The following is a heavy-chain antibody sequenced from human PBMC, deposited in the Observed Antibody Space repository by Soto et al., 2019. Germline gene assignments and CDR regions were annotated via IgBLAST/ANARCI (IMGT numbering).Heavy chain of an antibody. J-gene: IGHJ4*02. CDR1: GGSISSGDYY. V-gene: IGHV4-30-4*01. Sequence: PSETLSLTCTVSGGSISSGDYYWSWIRQPPGKGLEWLAYIYYSGSTYYNPSLKSRVTISVDTSKNQFSLKLSSVTAADTAVYYCARASAGLLAFFDYWGQGTLVTVSS. CDR2: IYYSGST. CDR3: ARASAGLLAFFDY. D-gene: IGHD2-21*01.